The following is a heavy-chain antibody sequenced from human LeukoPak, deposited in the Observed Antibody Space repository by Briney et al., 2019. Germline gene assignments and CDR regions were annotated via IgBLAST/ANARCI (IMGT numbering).Heavy chain of an antibody. V-gene: IGHV4-39*07. CDR1: GGSISSSSYY. Sequence: SETLSLTCTVSGGSISSSSYYWGWIRQPPGKGLEWIGSIYYSGSTYYNPSLKSRVTISVDTSKNQFSLKLSSVTAADTAVYYCARDKKTPIAAAGTGGGFDYWGQGTLVTVSS. CDR3: ARDKKTPIAAAGTGGGFDY. D-gene: IGHD6-13*01. CDR2: IYYSGST. J-gene: IGHJ4*02.